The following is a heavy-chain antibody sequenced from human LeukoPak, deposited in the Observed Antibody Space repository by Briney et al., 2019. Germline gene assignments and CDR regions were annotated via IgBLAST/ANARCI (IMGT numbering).Heavy chain of an antibody. D-gene: IGHD3-16*02. V-gene: IGHV1-18*01. J-gene: IGHJ4*02. CDR1: GYTFTSYG. CDR2: ISAYNGNT. Sequence: ASVKVSCKASGYTFTSYGISWVRQAPGQGVEWMGWISAYNGNTNYAQKLQGRVTMTTDTSTSTAYMELRSLRSDDTAVYYCARDSAPAEGSYPDYWGQGTLVTVSS. CDR3: ARDSAPAEGSYPDY.